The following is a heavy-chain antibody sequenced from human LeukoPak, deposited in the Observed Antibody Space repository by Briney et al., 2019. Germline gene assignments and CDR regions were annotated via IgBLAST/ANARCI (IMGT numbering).Heavy chain of an antibody. CDR1: GYTLTELS. CDR2: FDPEDGET. V-gene: IGHV1-24*01. D-gene: IGHD1-26*01. Sequence: ASVKVSCKVSGYTLTELSMHWVRQAPGKGLEWMGGFDPEDGETIYAQKFQGRVTMTEDTSTDTAYMELSNLRSEDTAVYYCATDPPYSGSHARFDYWGQGTLVTVSS. J-gene: IGHJ4*02. CDR3: ATDPPYSGSHARFDY.